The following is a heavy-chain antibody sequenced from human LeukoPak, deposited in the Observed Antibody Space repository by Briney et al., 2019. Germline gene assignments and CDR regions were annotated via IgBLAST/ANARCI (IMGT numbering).Heavy chain of an antibody. CDR3: AKDDSWAYGEMLYFQH. D-gene: IGHD4-17*01. CDR2: ISGSGGST. CDR1: GFTFSSYA. Sequence: GGPLRLSCAASGFTFSSYAMSWVRQAPGKGLEWVSAISGSGGSTYYADSVKGRFTISRDNSKNTLYLQMNSLRAEDTAVYYCAKDDSWAYGEMLYFQHWGQGTLVTVSS. V-gene: IGHV3-23*01. J-gene: IGHJ1*01.